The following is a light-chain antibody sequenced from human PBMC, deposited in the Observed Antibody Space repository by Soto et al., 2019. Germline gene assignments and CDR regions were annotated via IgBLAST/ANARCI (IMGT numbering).Light chain of an antibody. J-gene: IGKJ4*01. CDR3: QQYNSYVT. V-gene: IGKV1-5*01. CDR2: DAS. CDR1: QSISSW. Sequence: DIQMTQSPSTLSASVGDRVTITCRASQSISSWLAWYQQKPGKAPKVLIYDASSLESGVPSRFSGSGSGTEFSLTISSLQPDDFATYYCQQYNSYVTFGGGTKVQI.